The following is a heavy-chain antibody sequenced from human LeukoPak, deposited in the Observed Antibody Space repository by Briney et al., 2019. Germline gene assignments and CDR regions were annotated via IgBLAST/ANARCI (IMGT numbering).Heavy chain of an antibody. D-gene: IGHD3-16*02. Sequence: PGRSLRLSCAASGFTFDDYAMHWVRQAPGKGLEWVSGISWNSGSIGYADSVEGRFTISRDNAKNSLYLQMNSLRAEDTALYYCAKGRHDYVWGSYRSFFDYWGQGTLVTVSS. CDR3: AKGRHDYVWGSYRSFFDY. CDR2: ISWNSGSI. J-gene: IGHJ4*02. V-gene: IGHV3-9*01. CDR1: GFTFDDYA.